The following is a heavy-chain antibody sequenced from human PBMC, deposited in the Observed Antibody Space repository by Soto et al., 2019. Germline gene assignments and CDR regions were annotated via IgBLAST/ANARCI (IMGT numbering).Heavy chain of an antibody. D-gene: IGHD6-19*01. Sequence: PSHTLSLTCAISGYSVSSNSAAWNLIRQSPSRGLEWLGRTYYRSKWYNNYAVSVKSRITINPDTSKNQFSLQLNSVTPEDTAVYYCARGDQWLVYWGQGTLVTVSS. J-gene: IGHJ4*02. CDR3: ARGDQWLVY. V-gene: IGHV6-1*01. CDR2: TYYRSKWYN. CDR1: GYSVSSNSAA.